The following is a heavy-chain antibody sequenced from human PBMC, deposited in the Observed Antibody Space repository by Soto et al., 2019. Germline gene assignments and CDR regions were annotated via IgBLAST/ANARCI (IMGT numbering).Heavy chain of an antibody. J-gene: IGHJ5*02. V-gene: IGHV3-33*01. CDR2: IWYDGSNK. Sequence: QVQLVESGGGVVQPGRSLRLSCAASGFTFSSYGMHWVRQAPGKGLEWVAVIWYDGSNKYYADSVKGRFTISRDHSKNXLYLQMNSLRAEGTAVYYCARDCGCSYGGWGGFDPWCQGTLVTVSS. CDR1: GFTFSSYG. CDR3: ARDCGCSYGGWGGFDP. D-gene: IGHD5-18*01.